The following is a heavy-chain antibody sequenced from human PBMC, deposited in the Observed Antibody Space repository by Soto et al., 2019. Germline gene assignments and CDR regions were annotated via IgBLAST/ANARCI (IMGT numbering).Heavy chain of an antibody. V-gene: IGHV4-59*01. CDR1: GGSINSYY. J-gene: IGHJ4*02. CDR3: ARAVYCTSANCYGPFDY. Sequence: NPSETLSLTCTVSGGSINSYYWSWIRQPPGKGLEWIGYIHYSGGTNYNPSLKSRVTISVDTAKNQFSLKVSSVIAADTAVYYCARAVYCTSANCYGPFDYWGQGTLVTVSS. CDR2: IHYSGGT. D-gene: IGHD2-2*01.